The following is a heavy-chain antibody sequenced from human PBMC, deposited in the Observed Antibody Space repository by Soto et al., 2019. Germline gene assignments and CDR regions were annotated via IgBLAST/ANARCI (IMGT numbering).Heavy chain of an antibody. V-gene: IGHV4-30-2*01. D-gene: IGHD4-17*01. CDR2: IYHNGSP. CDR1: GGSMSSGGYS. CDR3: ARTTTAVTREAFDI. J-gene: IGHJ3*02. Sequence: PSETLSLTCAVSGGSMSSGGYSWSWIRQPPGKGLEWIGYIYHNGSPYYNPSLKSRVTISVDRSKNQFSLKLSSVTAADTVVYYCARTTTAVTREAFDIWGQGTMVTVSS.